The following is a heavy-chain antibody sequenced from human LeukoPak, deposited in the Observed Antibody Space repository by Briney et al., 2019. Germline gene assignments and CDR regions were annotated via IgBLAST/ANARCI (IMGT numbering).Heavy chain of an antibody. D-gene: IGHD6-19*01. J-gene: IGHJ3*02. CDR3: ARVSVAGAVIDAFDI. CDR1: GLTFISYT. V-gene: IGHV3-21*01. Sequence: GGSLRLSCAASGLTFISYTMNWVRQAPGKGLEWVSSISGSSVYIYYADSVKGRFTISRDNAKNSLYLQMNSLRGEDTAVYYCARVSVAGAVIDAFDIWGQGTMVTVSS. CDR2: ISGSSVYI.